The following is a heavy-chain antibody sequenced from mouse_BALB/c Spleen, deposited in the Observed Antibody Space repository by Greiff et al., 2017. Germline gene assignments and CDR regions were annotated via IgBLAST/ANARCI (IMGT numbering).Heavy chain of an antibody. CDR3: TRGGYGNYAWFAY. Sequence: VQLKQSGTVLARPGASVKMSCKASGYTFTSYWMHWVKQRPGQGLEWIGAIYPGNSDTSYNQKFKGKAKLTAVTSTSTAYMELSSLTNEDSAVYYCTRGGYGNYAWFAYWGQGTLVTVSA. V-gene: IGHV1-5*01. CDR1: GYTFTSYW. D-gene: IGHD2-10*02. J-gene: IGHJ3*01. CDR2: IYPGNSDT.